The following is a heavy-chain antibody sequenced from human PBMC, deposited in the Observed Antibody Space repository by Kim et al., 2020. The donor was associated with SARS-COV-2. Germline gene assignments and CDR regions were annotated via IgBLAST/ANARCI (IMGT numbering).Heavy chain of an antibody. V-gene: IGHV3-48*04. J-gene: IGHJ5*02. CDR3: VRDTDWLDP. CDR2: SSTI. Sequence: SSTIYYADFGKGRFTISRDNAKSSRFLQMNSLTGADTAVYYCVRDTDWLDPWGQGTLVTVSS.